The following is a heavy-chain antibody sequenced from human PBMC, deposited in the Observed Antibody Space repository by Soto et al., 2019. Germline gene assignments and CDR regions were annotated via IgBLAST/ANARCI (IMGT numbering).Heavy chain of an antibody. V-gene: IGHV1-46*01. J-gene: IGHJ4*02. CDR3: ARDRVIGRGSFDIAAAGY. CDR2: INPSGGST. Sequence: ASVKVSCKASGYTFTSYYMHWVRQAPGQGLEWMGIINPSGGSTSYAQKFQGRVTMTRDTSTSTVYMELSSLRSEDTAVYYCARDRVIGRGSFDIAAAGYWGQGTLVTVSS. CDR1: GYTFTSYY. D-gene: IGHD6-13*01.